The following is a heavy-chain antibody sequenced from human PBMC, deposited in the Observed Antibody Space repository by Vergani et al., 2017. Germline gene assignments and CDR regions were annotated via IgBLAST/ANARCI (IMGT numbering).Heavy chain of an antibody. D-gene: IGHD2-2*01. J-gene: IGHJ3*02. Sequence: EVQLVESGGGLVQPGGSLRLSCAASGFTFSSYSMNWVRQAPGKGLEWVSYISSSSSTIYYADSVKGRFTISRDNAKNSLYLQMNSLRAEDTAVYYCARVCSSTSCYDAFDIWGQGTMVTVSS. CDR3: ARVCSSTSCYDAFDI. CDR2: ISSSSSTI. V-gene: IGHV3-48*01. CDR1: GFTFSSYS.